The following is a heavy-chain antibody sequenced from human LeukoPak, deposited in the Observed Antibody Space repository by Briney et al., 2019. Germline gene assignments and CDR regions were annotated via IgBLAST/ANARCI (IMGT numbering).Heavy chain of an antibody. CDR2: IYKDGST. J-gene: IGHJ4*02. V-gene: IGHV3-53*01. D-gene: IGHD6-13*01. Sequence: GGSLRLSCAASGFTFSSYSMNWVRQAPEKGLEWVSVIYKDGSTYYADSVKGRFTISRDTSINMVYLQMNSLRGDDTAVYYCVRASSWFWQYYFDYWGQGTLVAVSS. CDR1: GFTFSSYS. CDR3: VRASSWFWQYYFDY.